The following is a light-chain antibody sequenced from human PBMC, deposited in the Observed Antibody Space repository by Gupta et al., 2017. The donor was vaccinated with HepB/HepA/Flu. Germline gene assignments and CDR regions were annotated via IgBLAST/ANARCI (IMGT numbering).Light chain of an antibody. Sequence: DIQMTQSPSSLSAPVGDRVTITCRASQGISNSLAWFQRKPGLAPKSLISTASSLHTGVPSKFSGSGSGTEFTLTISSLQPEDSATYYCQQYNSYPITFGQGTRLEIK. CDR1: QGISNS. J-gene: IGKJ5*01. CDR2: TAS. V-gene: IGKV1-16*02. CDR3: QQYNSYPIT.